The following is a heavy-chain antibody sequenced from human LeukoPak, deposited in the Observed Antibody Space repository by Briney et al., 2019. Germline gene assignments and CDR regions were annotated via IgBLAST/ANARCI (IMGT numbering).Heavy chain of an antibody. D-gene: IGHD3-16*02. CDR1: GFTLSTYA. CDR3: AKERAGYTNPYYFDY. Sequence: GGSLRLSCAASGFTLSTYAMSWVRQAPGKGLEWVSTISGSGANTYYADSVRGRFTISRDNSKNTLYLHMSSLRAEDTAAYYCAKERAGYTNPYYFDYWGQGTLVTVSS. V-gene: IGHV3-23*01. J-gene: IGHJ4*02. CDR2: ISGSGANT.